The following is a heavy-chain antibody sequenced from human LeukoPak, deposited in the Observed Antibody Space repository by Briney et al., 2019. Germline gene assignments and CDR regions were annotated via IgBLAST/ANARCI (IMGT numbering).Heavy chain of an antibody. Sequence: GESLQISCKGSGYSFTSYWIGWVRQMPGKGLEWMGIIYPGDSDTRYSPSFQGQVTISADKSISTAYLQWSSLKASDTAMYYCARHGGNDFWSGYHQPIDYWGQGTLVTVSS. J-gene: IGHJ4*02. D-gene: IGHD3-3*01. CDR2: IYPGDSDT. V-gene: IGHV5-51*01. CDR1: GYSFTSYW. CDR3: ARHGGNDFWSGYHQPIDY.